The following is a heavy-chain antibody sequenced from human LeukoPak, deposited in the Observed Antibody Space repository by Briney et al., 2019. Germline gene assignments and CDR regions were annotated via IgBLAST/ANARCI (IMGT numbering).Heavy chain of an antibody. V-gene: IGHV1-18*01. J-gene: IGHJ4*02. CDR2: ISGYNDDT. CDR3: ARGSRGPSDYLDY. Sequence: ASVKVSCKTSGYTFTSDAISWVRQAPGQGLEWMGWISGYNDDTDYAQKFQDRVTMTTDTSTSTAYMDLRSLRSDDSAVYYCARGSRGPSDYLDYWGQGTLVTVSS. CDR1: GYTFTSDA. D-gene: IGHD3-10*01.